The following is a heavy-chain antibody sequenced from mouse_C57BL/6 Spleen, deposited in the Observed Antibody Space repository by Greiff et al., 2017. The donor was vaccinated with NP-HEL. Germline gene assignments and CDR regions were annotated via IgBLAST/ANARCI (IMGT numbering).Heavy chain of an antibody. CDR2: ISSGGDYI. D-gene: IGHD2-1*01. V-gene: IGHV5-9-1*02. J-gene: IGHJ4*01. CDR1: GFTFSSYA. CDR3: TRDMGNSYAMDY. Sequence: EVQVVESGEGLVKPGGSLKLSCAASGFTFSSYAMSWVRQTPEKRLEWVAYISSGGDYIYYADTVKGRFTISRDNARNTLYLQMSSLKSEDTAMYYCTRDMGNSYAMDYWGQGTSVTVSS.